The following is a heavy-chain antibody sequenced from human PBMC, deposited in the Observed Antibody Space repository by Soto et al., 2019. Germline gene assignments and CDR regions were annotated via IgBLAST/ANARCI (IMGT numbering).Heavy chain of an antibody. CDR1: GFTFSSYA. Sequence: HPGGSLRLSCAASGFTFSSYAMSWVRQAPGKGLEWVSAISGSGGSTYYADSVKGRFTISRDNSKNTLYLQMNSLRAEDTAVYYCAKGNCSSTSCYYYYYYGMDVWGQGTTVTVSS. J-gene: IGHJ6*02. V-gene: IGHV3-23*01. D-gene: IGHD2-2*01. CDR2: ISGSGGST. CDR3: AKGNCSSTSCYYYYYYGMDV.